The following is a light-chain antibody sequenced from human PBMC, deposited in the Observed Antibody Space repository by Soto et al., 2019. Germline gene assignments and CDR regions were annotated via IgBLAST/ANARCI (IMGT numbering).Light chain of an antibody. J-gene: IGKJ1*01. Sequence: DIQMTQSPSTLSASLGDKVTVTCRASQSVSGWLAWYQQKPGKAPNLLIYDASSLASVLPSRFSGSGSGTEFTLTISSLHHDDVAYYYHQYYNSYSTFGQGTKVDIK. CDR1: QSVSGW. V-gene: IGKV1-5*01. CDR3: QYYNSYST. CDR2: DAS.